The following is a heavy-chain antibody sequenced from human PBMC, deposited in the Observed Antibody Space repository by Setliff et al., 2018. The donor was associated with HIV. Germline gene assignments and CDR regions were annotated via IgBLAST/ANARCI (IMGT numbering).Heavy chain of an antibody. CDR1: GDSIGSYY. CDR3: ARHICGTTACYAVDV. Sequence: SETLSLTCTVSGDSIGSYYWSWIRQPPGKGLEWTGNIYHNGFANYNPSLKSRLTISVDTSKNQVSLTLSSVTPADTAVYYCARHICGTTACYAVDVWGPGTMVTVSS. J-gene: IGHJ3*01. D-gene: IGHD2-2*01. V-gene: IGHV4-59*01. CDR2: IYHNGFA.